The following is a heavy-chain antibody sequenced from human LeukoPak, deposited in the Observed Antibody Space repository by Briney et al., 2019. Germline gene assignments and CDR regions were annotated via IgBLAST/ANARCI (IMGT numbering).Heavy chain of an antibody. D-gene: IGHD2-2*01. Sequence: GGSLRLSCAASGFTFSDYYMSWIRQAPGKGLEWVSYISSSSSTYTDYADSVKGRFTISRDNAKNSLYLQMNSLRAEDTAVYYCARVPGDCSSTSCFDMYFDYWGQGTLVTVSS. CDR1: GFTFSDYY. V-gene: IGHV3-11*06. CDR3: ARVPGDCSSTSCFDMYFDY. CDR2: ISSSSSTYT. J-gene: IGHJ4*02.